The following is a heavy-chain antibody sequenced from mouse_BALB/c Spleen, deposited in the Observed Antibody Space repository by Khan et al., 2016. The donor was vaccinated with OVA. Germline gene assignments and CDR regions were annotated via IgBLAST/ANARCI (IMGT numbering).Heavy chain of an antibody. CDR3: AGTSYYGNYYFDY. Sequence: EVQLQESGPSLVKPSQTLSLTCSVTGDSITSGYWNWIRKFPGNKLEYVGYISYSGSTYYNPSLKSRISITRDTSKNQHYLQLNSMTTEDSATYYCAGTSYYGNYYFDYWGQGTTLTVSS. J-gene: IGHJ2*01. V-gene: IGHV3-8*02. D-gene: IGHD2-10*01. CDR2: ISYSGST. CDR1: GDSITSGY.